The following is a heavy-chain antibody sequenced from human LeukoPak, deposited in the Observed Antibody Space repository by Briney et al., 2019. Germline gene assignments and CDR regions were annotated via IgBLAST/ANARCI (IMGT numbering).Heavy chain of an antibody. CDR1: GFTFSTYG. CDR2: IWYDGSDK. Sequence: GGSLRLSCAASGFTFSTYGMHWVRQAPGQGLEWVAIIWYDGSDKYYADSVKGRFAISRDNSKNTLYLQMDSLKVEDTAVYYCAREGGQQLGSFDYWGQGTLVTVTS. J-gene: IGHJ4*02. D-gene: IGHD6-13*01. V-gene: IGHV3-33*01. CDR3: AREGGQQLGSFDY.